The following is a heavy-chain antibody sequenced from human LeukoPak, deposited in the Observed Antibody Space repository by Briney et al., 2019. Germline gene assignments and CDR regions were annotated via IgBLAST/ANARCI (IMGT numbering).Heavy chain of an antibody. CDR2: MNPNSGNT. CDR1: GYTFTSYD. V-gene: IGHV1-8*01. CDR3: ARSQYYDFWSGYYTYYYYGMDV. J-gene: IGHJ6*02. Sequence: ASVKVSCKASGYTFTSYDINWVRQATGQGLEWMGWMNPNSGNTGYAQKFQGRVTMTRNTSISTAYMELSSLRSEDTAVYYCARSQYYDFWSGYYTYYYYGMDVWGQGTTVTVSS. D-gene: IGHD3-3*01.